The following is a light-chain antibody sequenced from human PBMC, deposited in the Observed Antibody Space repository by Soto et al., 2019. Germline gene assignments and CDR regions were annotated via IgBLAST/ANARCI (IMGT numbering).Light chain of an antibody. Sequence: DIQMTQSPSSVSASLGDRVTITCRASQGISNWLGWYQQKPGQAPNLLISSASSLQSGVPSRFSGSGSGTEFSLTISSLQPEEFATYYCQQANSFPLTFGGGTKVEIK. CDR1: QGISNW. J-gene: IGKJ4*01. CDR3: QQANSFPLT. CDR2: SAS. V-gene: IGKV1-12*01.